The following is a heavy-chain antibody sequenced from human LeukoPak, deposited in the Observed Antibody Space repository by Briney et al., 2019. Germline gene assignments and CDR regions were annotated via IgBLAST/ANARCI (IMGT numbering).Heavy chain of an antibody. CDR1: GDSISINTDY. Sequence: PSETLSLTCTVSGDSISINTDYWGWLRQPPGAGLVWIGSIYYSGSTYYSPSLKSRVTISIDTSKNQFYLKVSSVTAADTAVYYCARRTSGDYVDYWGQGTLVTVSS. CDR3: ARRTSGDYVDY. CDR2: IYYSGST. V-gene: IGHV4-39*01. J-gene: IGHJ4*02. D-gene: IGHD1-14*01.